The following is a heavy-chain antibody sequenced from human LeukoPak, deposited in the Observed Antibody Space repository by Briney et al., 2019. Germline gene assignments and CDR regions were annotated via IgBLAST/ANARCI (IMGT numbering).Heavy chain of an antibody. J-gene: IGHJ5*02. D-gene: IGHD2-2*01. CDR2: IYYSGST. CDR1: GGSISSGDYY. Sequence: PSQTLSLTCTVSGGSISSGDYYWSWIRQPPGKGLEWIGYIYYSGSTYYNPSLKSRVTISVDTSKNQFSLKLSSVTAADTAVYYCARHGAVVVPAASGNWFDPWGQGTLVTVSS. CDR3: ARHGAVVVPAASGNWFDP. V-gene: IGHV4-30-4*01.